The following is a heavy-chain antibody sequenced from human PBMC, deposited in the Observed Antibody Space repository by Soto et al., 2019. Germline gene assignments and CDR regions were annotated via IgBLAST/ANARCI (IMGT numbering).Heavy chain of an antibody. D-gene: IGHD2-15*01. CDR1: GFTFSDHS. J-gene: IGHJ4*02. V-gene: IGHV3-11*01. CDR3: ARGYRAPTY. Sequence: GGSLRLSCTASGFTFSDHSMSWIRQAPGKGLEWVSYITTGSATYYADSVKGRFTISRDNAKTSLYLQMNSLRVEDTAMYYCARGYRAPTYWGQGILVTVSS. CDR2: ITTGSAT.